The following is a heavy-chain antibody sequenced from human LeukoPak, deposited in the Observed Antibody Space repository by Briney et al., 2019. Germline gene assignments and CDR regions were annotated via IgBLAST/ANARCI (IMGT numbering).Heavy chain of an antibody. D-gene: IGHD6-19*01. CDR2: IIPILGIA. Sequence: GASVKVSCKASGGTFSSYAISWVRQAPGQGLEWMGRIIPILGIANYAQKFQGRVTITADKSTSTAYMELSSLRSEDTAVYYCATEYSSGWYDYWGQEPLVTVSS. CDR1: GGTFSSYA. J-gene: IGHJ4*02. V-gene: IGHV1-69*04. CDR3: ATEYSSGWYDY.